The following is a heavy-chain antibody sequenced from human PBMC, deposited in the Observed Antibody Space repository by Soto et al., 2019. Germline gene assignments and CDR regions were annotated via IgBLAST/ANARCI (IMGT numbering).Heavy chain of an antibody. CDR3: ASVAENSDSSGYFTYL. CDR1: GYTFTSYY. J-gene: IGHJ5*02. V-gene: IGHV1-2*02. D-gene: IGHD3-22*01. Sequence: ASVKVSCKASGYTFTSYYMHWVRQAPGQGLEWMGWINPNSGGTNYAQKFQGRVTMTRDTSISTAYMELSRLRSDDTAVYYCASVAENSDSSGYFTYLWGQGTLVTVPQ. CDR2: INPNSGGT.